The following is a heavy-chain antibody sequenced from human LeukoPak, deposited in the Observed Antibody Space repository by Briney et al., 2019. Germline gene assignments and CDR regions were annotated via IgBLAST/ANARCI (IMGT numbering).Heavy chain of an antibody. Sequence: GASVKVSCKASGYTFTSYYMHWVRQAPGQGLEWMGIINPSGGSTSYAQKFQGRVTMTRDTSTSTVYMELSSLRSEDTAVYYCARGYSGYDFALGWYFDLWGRGTLVTVSS. J-gene: IGHJ2*01. CDR2: INPSGGST. CDR1: GYTFTSYY. D-gene: IGHD5-12*01. V-gene: IGHV1-46*01. CDR3: ARGYSGYDFALGWYFDL.